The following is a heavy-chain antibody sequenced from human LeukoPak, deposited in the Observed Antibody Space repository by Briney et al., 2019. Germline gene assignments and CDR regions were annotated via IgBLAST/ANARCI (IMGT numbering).Heavy chain of an antibody. CDR2: IKEDGSEK. J-gene: IGHJ4*02. Sequence: GGSLRLSCAVSGFTLSSYAMSWVRQAPGKGLEWVANIKEDGSEKDYVDSVKGRFTISRDNAKNSLYLQMNSLRAEDTAIYYCARDWGAAGLWDYWGQGTLVTVSS. D-gene: IGHD6-13*01. CDR1: GFTLSSYA. V-gene: IGHV3-7*05. CDR3: ARDWGAAGLWDY.